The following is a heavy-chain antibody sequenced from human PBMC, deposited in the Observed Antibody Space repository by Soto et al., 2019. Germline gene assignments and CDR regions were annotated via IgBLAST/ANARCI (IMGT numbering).Heavy chain of an antibody. J-gene: IGHJ6*02. Sequence: QVQLQQWGAGLLKPSETLSLTCAVYGGSFSGYYWSWIRQPPGKGLELIGEINHSGSTNYNPSLKSRVTISVDTSKNQFALKLSSVTAADTAVYYCARACGYSYGYCYYYYGMDVWGQGTTVTVSS. V-gene: IGHV4-34*01. CDR3: ARACGYSYGYCYYYYGMDV. D-gene: IGHD5-18*01. CDR1: GGSFSGYY. CDR2: INHSGST.